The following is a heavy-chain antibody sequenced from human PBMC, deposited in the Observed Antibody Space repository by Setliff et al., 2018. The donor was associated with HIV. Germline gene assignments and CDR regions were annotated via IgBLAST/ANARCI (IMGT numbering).Heavy chain of an antibody. CDR3: ARDNRLAGLDY. CDR1: GYIFSSYT. J-gene: IGHJ4*02. D-gene: IGHD6-19*01. Sequence: ASVKVSCKASGYIFSSYTMHWVRQAPGQRLEWMGWINTANYKTKYSQKFQGRVTITRDTSASTAYMELSSLRSEDTAVYHCARDNRLAGLDYWGQGTLVTVSS. CDR2: INTANYKT. V-gene: IGHV1-3*04.